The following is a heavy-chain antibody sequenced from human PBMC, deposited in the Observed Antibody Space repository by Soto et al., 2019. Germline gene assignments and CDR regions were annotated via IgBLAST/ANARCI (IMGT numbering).Heavy chain of an antibody. D-gene: IGHD3-16*01. CDR2: IWYDGDNK. J-gene: IGHJ4*02. Sequence: QVQLVESGGGVVQPGRSLRLSCAASGFTFSSYGMHWVRQAPGKGLEWVSSIWYDGDNKYYADSVKGRFTISRDNSRNTLFLQLISLRAEDMGLYFCVGGGNQIWGDYWGLGTQVTVSS. CDR1: GFTFSSYG. V-gene: IGHV3-33*01. CDR3: VGGGNQIWGDY.